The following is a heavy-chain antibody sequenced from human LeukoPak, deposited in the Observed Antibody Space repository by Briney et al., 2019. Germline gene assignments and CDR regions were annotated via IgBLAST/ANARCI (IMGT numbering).Heavy chain of an antibody. D-gene: IGHD2-2*01. J-gene: IGHJ6*03. CDR1: GFTFNTYS. CDR2: ISPTSGHI. CDR3: AREACSSTSCYIRNYYYYYMDV. V-gene: IGHV3-21*01. Sequence: PGGSLRLSCAASGFTFNTYSMNWVRQAPGEGLEWVSSISPTSGHIYYADSVKGRFTISRDNAKNSLYLQMNSLRAEDTAVYYCAREACSSTSCYIRNYYYYYMDVWGKGTTVTVSS.